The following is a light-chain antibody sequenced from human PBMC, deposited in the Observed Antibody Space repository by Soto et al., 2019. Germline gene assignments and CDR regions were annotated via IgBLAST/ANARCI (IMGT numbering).Light chain of an antibody. CDR3: QHYDSSPPYT. CDR1: RSFASSY. J-gene: IGKJ5*01. Sequence: EIVLTQSPVTLSLSPGERATLSCRASRSFASSYLGWYQQKPGQAPRLLIYAASTRATGIPDRFSGSGSATDFTLTISRQEPEDSAVYYCQHYDSSPPYTFGQGTRLEIK. CDR2: AAS. V-gene: IGKV3-20*01.